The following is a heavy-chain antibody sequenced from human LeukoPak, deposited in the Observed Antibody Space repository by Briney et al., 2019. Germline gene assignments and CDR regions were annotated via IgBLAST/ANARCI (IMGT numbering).Heavy chain of an antibody. CDR2: ISAYNGNT. CDR1: GYTFTSYG. J-gene: IGHJ4*02. D-gene: IGHD3-3*01. V-gene: IGHV1-18*01. Sequence: ASVKVSCKASGYTFTSYGISWVRQAPGQGLEWMGWISAYNGNTNYAQKLQGRVTITTDTSTSTAYMELRSLRSDDTAVYYCARMADFWSGYYTTRPEYYFDYWGQGTLVTVSS. CDR3: ARMADFWSGYYTTRPEYYFDY.